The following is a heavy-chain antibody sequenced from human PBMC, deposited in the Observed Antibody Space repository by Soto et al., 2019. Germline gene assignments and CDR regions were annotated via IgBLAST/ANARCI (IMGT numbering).Heavy chain of an antibody. V-gene: IGHV5-51*01. D-gene: IGHD1-1*01. CDR2: IYGRDSDV. CDR3: ARSDNPGFHLGY. Sequence: GASLKISCKVSGSTFTRFWIGLVRQMPGKGLECLGIIYGRDSDVRYNPSFRGLVTISVDTSINTAYLQWSSLKASHTAIYYCARSDNPGFHLGYLGRGTLVTV. CDR1: GSTFTRFW. J-gene: IGHJ4*02.